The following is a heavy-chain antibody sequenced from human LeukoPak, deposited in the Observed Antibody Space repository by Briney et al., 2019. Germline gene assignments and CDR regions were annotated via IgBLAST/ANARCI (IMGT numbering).Heavy chain of an antibody. CDR2: ISRSGGST. Sequence: GSLRLSCAASGFTYSSYVMSWVRQAPGKGLERVSSISRSGGSTYYADSVKGRFTISRDNSKNTLYLQMNSLRAEDTAVYYCTKDSDPTNWGQGTLVTVSS. CDR3: TKDSDPTN. V-gene: IGHV3-23*01. J-gene: IGHJ4*02. CDR1: GFTYSSYV.